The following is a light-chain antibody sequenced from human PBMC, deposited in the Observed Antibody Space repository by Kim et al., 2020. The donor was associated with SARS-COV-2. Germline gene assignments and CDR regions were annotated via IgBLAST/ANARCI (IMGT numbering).Light chain of an antibody. CDR2: TAS. V-gene: IGKV3-15*01. CDR1: QNINSN. CDR3: QQCQSWPWT. Sequence: EIVLTQSPATLSVSPGETVTLSCRANQNINSNLFWYQHKPGQAPSLLIYTASAPAAGVPPRFSGGGSGTEFTLTISALQSEDFAIYYCQQCQSWPWTFGQGTKVDIK. J-gene: IGKJ1*01.